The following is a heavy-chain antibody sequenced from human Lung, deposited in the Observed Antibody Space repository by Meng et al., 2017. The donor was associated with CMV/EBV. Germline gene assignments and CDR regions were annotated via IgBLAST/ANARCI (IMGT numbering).Heavy chain of an antibody. Sequence: LSCTVSGYSISSGYYWGWVRQPPGKGLEWIGSIYHSGSTYYNPSLKSRVTISVDTSKNQFSLKLSSVTAADTAVYYCARARFDYRGQGTLVTVSS. V-gene: IGHV4-38-2*02. CDR2: IYHSGST. CDR3: ARARFDY. J-gene: IGHJ4*02. CDR1: GYSISSGYY.